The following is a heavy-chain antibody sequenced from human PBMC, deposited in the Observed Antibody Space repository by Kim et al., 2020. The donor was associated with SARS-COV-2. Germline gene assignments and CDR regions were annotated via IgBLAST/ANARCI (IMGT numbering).Heavy chain of an antibody. J-gene: IGHJ3*02. V-gene: IGHV6-1*01. Sequence: NEYAVSVKSRISINPATSKNQFSLQLNSVTPEDTAVYYCARFQRDAFDIWGQGTMVTVSS. CDR3: ARFQRDAFDI. CDR2: N.